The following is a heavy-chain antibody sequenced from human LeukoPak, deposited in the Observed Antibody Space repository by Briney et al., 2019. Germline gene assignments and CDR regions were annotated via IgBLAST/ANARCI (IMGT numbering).Heavy chain of an antibody. CDR3: ASDVHSTADPYDY. D-gene: IGHD2-2*01. Sequence: GASVKVSSKASGGTFSSYAISWVRQAPGQGLEWMGGIIPIFGTANYAQKFQGRVTITTDESTSTAYMELSSLRSEDTAVYYCASDVHSTADPYDYWGQGTLVTVSS. V-gene: IGHV1-69*05. J-gene: IGHJ4*02. CDR2: IIPIFGTA. CDR1: GGTFSSYA.